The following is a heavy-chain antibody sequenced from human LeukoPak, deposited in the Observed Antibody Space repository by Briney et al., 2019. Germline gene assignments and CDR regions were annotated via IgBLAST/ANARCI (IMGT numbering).Heavy chain of an antibody. CDR2: INPNSGGT. CDR3: ATPFGRLSRGFGFDY. J-gene: IGHJ4*02. V-gene: IGHV1-2*02. D-gene: IGHD1-26*01. Sequence: ASLKVSCKASGYTFTGYYMHWVRQAPGQGLEWMGWINPNSGGTNYAQKFQGRVTMTRDTSISTAYMELSRLRSDDTAVYYCATPFGRLSRGFGFDYWGQGTLVTVSS. CDR1: GYTFTGYY.